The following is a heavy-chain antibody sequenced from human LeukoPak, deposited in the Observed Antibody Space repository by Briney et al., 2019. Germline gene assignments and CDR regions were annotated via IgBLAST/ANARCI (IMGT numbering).Heavy chain of an antibody. J-gene: IGHJ4*02. Sequence: RGSLRLSCAASGFGFSNYWMSRVRHAPGKALEWVANMNEDVSEKNYVDSVKGRFTISRDNAQDSLYLQMNSLRAEDTAVYYCARDRGYSNFDYWGQGTLLTVSS. CDR2: MNEDVSEK. D-gene: IGHD4-11*01. CDR1: GFGFSNYW. V-gene: IGHV3-7*01. CDR3: ARDRGYSNFDY.